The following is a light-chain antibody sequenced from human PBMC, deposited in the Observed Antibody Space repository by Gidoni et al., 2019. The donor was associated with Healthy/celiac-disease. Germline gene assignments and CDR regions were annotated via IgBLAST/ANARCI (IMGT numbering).Light chain of an antibody. CDR3: QQYGSSPPWT. CDR1: QSVSSSY. CDR2: GAS. V-gene: IGKV3-20*01. Sequence: VFTQSSVTLSLSPGERATLAGRASQSVSSSYLAWYQQKPGHAPRLLIYGASSRPTGIPDRFSGSGSGTDFTLTISRLEPEELAVYYCQQYGSSPPWTFGEGTKVEIK. J-gene: IGKJ1*01.